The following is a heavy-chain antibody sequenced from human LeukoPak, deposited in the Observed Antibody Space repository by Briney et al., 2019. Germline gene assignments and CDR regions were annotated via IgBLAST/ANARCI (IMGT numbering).Heavy chain of an antibody. Sequence: GGSLRLSCAASGFTFSSYWMSWVRQAPGKGLEWVANIKQDGSEKYYVDSVKGRFTISRDNAKNSLYLQMNSLRAEDTAVYYCARDFDSRGYLADYWGQGTLVTVSS. CDR3: ARDFDSRGYLADY. CDR1: GFTFSSYW. J-gene: IGHJ4*02. V-gene: IGHV3-7*01. CDR2: IKQDGSEK. D-gene: IGHD3-22*01.